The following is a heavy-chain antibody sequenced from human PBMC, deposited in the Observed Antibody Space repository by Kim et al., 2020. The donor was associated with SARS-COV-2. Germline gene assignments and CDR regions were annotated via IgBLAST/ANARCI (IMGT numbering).Heavy chain of an antibody. CDR3: AGEGYYDSSGYYWVVNAFDI. D-gene: IGHD3-22*01. Sequence: RFTISRDNAKNSLYLQMNSLRAEDTAVYYCAGEGYYDSSGYYWVVNAFDIWGQGTMVTVSS. J-gene: IGHJ3*02. V-gene: IGHV3-11*06.